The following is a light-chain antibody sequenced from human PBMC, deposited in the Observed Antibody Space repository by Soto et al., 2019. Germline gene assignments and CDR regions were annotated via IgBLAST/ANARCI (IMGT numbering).Light chain of an antibody. V-gene: IGKV3-20*01. CDR2: GAS. CDR1: QSVSSSY. CDR3: QHYNSYSEA. Sequence: IGLTQYPGTLSLSPGERATLSCRASQSVSSSYLAWYQQKPGQAPRLLIYGASSRATGIPARFSGSGSGTEFTLTISSLQPDDFATYYCQHYNSYSEAFGQGTKVDIK. J-gene: IGKJ1*01.